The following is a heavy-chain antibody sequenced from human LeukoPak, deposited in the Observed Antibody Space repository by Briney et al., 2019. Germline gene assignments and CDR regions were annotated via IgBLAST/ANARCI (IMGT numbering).Heavy chain of an antibody. Sequence: GGSLRLSCAASGFTFSSYAMHWVRQAPGKGLEWVAVISYDGSNKYYADSVKGRFTISRDNSKNTLYLQMNSLRAEDTAVYYCARDPAAGCSSTSCSDHFDYWGQGTLVTVSS. CDR3: ARDPAAGCSSTSCSDHFDY. V-gene: IGHV3-30-3*01. CDR2: ISYDGSNK. J-gene: IGHJ4*02. CDR1: GFTFSSYA. D-gene: IGHD2-2*01.